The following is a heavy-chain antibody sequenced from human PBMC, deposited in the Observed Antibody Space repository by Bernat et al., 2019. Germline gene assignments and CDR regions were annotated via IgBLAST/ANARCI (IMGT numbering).Heavy chain of an antibody. J-gene: IGHJ2*01. CDR2: IIPIFGTA. D-gene: IGHD6-13*01. Sequence: QVQLVQSGAEVKKPGSSVKVSCKASGGTFSSYAISWVRQAPGQGLEWMGGIIPIFGTANYAQKFQGRVTITADESTSTAYMELSSLRSEDTAVYYCARVGIAAAGRSYWYFDLWGRGTLVTVSS. CDR3: ARVGIAAAGRSYWYFDL. CDR1: GGTFSSYA. V-gene: IGHV1-69*01.